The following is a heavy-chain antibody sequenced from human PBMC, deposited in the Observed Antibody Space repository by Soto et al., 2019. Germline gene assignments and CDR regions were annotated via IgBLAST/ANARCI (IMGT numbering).Heavy chain of an antibody. CDR1: GFTFSSYW. J-gene: IGHJ4*02. Sequence: GGSLRLSCAASGFTFSSYWMHWVRQAPGKGLVWVSRIKSDGSSTNYADSVKGRFTISRDNAKNTLYLQMNSLRAEDTALYYCARDQDTYGQAVFNYWGQGT. V-gene: IGHV3-74*01. CDR3: ARDQDTYGQAVFNY. CDR2: IKSDGSST. D-gene: IGHD2-15*01.